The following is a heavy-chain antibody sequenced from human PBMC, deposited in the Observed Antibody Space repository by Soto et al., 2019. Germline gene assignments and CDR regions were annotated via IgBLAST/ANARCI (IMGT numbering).Heavy chain of an antibody. CDR1: GGSISSYY. Sequence: SETLSLTCTVSGGSISSYYWSWIRQPPGKGLEWIGYIYYSGSTNYNPSLKSRVTISVDTSKNQFSLKLSSVTAADTAVYYCARGGSDGGYYDNSGYYAYGDYWGQGTLVTVSS. CDR3: ARGGSDGGYYDNSGYYAYGDY. D-gene: IGHD3-22*01. CDR2: IYYSGST. V-gene: IGHV4-59*01. J-gene: IGHJ4*02.